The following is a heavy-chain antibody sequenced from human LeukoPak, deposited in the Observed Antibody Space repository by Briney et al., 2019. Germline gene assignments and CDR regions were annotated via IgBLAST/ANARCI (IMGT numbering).Heavy chain of an antibody. CDR1: GGSISPYY. CDR3: ARVPFSSGWYYFDY. Sequence: SETLSLTCTVSGGSISPYYWTWIRQPAGKGLEWIGHIYTSGSTNYNPSLKSRVTVSVDTSKNQFSLKLGSVTAADTAVYYCARVPFSSGWYYFDYWGQGTLVTVSS. V-gene: IGHV4-4*07. D-gene: IGHD6-19*01. J-gene: IGHJ4*02. CDR2: IYTSGST.